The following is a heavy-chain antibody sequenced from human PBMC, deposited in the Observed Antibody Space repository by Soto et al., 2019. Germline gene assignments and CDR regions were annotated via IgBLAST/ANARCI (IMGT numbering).Heavy chain of an antibody. CDR1: GGSISSSSYY. CDR3: ARLSYVGY. D-gene: IGHD1-26*01. V-gene: IGHV4-39*01. CDR2: IYYSGST. Sequence: SETLSLTCTVSGGSISSSSYYWGWIRQPPGKGLEWIGSIYYSGSTYYNPSLKSRVTISVDTSKNQFSLKLSSVTAADTAVYYCARLSYVGYWGQGTLVTVSS. J-gene: IGHJ4*02.